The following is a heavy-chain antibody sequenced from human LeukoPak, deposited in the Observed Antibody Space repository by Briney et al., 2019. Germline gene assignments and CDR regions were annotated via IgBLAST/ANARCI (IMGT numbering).Heavy chain of an antibody. V-gene: IGHV4-39*01. D-gene: IGHD5-24*01. CDR1: GGSISSSSYY. CDR2: IYYSGST. J-gene: IGHJ3*02. CDR3: AKLGGMATIRNDTFDI. Sequence: SETLSLTWTVSGGSISSSSYYWGWIRQPPGKGLEWIGSIYYSGSTYYNPSLKSRVTISVDTSKNQFSLKLSSVTAADTAVYYCAKLGGMATIRNDTFDIWGQGTMVTVSS.